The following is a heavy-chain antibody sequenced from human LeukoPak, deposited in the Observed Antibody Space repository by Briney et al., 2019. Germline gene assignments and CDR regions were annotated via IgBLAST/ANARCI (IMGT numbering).Heavy chain of an antibody. V-gene: IGHV3-33*08. Sequence: GSLRLSCAASGFTFSSYGMHWVRQAPGKGLEWVAVIWYDGSNKYYADSVKGRFTISRDNSKNTLYLQMNSLRAEDTAVYYCARDEATTVFDYGMDVWGQGTTVTVSS. CDR2: IWYDGSNK. J-gene: IGHJ6*02. CDR1: GFTFSSYG. D-gene: IGHD4-17*01. CDR3: ARDEATTVFDYGMDV.